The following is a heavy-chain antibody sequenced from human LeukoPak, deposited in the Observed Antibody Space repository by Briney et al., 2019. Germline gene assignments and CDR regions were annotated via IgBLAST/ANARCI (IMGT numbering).Heavy chain of an antibody. Sequence: PSETLSLTCTVSGGSISSGDYYWSWIRQPLGKGLEWIGYIYHTGSTYYNPSLKSRVTISVDTSKNQFSLRLSSVTAADTAVYYCARLQYCSGTSCYWFDSWGQGTLVTVSS. CDR1: GGSISSGDYY. V-gene: IGHV4-30-2*01. J-gene: IGHJ5*01. CDR2: IYHTGST. D-gene: IGHD2-2*01. CDR3: ARLQYCSGTSCYWFDS.